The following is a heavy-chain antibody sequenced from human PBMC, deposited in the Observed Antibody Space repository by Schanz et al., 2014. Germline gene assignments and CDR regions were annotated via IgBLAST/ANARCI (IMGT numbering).Heavy chain of an antibody. CDR1: GGTFSTYP. V-gene: IGHV1-69*04. CDR2: IIPIHGIV. CDR3: ARDRLECGAECYSMEVFEI. J-gene: IGHJ4*02. Sequence: QVQLVQSGAEVKKPGSSMKVSCKASGGTFSTYPINWLRQAPGQGLEWMGRIIPIHGIVNYAQRFQDRVRITADKSTSTAYMELSGLRSEDTAVYYCARDRLECGAECYSMEVFEIWGQGTLVTVSS. D-gene: IGHD2-21*01.